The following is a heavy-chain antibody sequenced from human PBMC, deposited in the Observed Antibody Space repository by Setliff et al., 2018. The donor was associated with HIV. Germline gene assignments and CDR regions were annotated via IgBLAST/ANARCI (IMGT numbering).Heavy chain of an antibody. D-gene: IGHD5-12*01. CDR1: GYSISSGYY. Sequence: SETLSLTCAVSGYSISSGYYWGWIRQPPGKGLEWIGSIYHSGSTYYNPSLKSRVTISVDTSKNQFSLRLSSVTAADTAVYYCASDISPDDGYNRLHYFDYWGQGTLVTVSS. V-gene: IGHV4-38-2*01. CDR3: ASDISPDDGYNRLHYFDY. J-gene: IGHJ4*02. CDR2: IYHSGST.